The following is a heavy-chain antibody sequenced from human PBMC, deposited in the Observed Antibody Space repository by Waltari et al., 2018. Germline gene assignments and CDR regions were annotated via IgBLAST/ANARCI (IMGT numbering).Heavy chain of an antibody. Sequence: QVQLQESGPGLVKPSETLSLTCTVSGGSISSYYWSWIRQPPGKGLEWIGYIYYSGSTNYNPALKSRVTISVDTSKNQFSLKLSSVTAADTAVYYCARVATTKQLNWFDPWGQGTLVTVSS. CDR2: IYYSGST. CDR1: GGSISSYY. CDR3: ARVATTKQLNWFDP. D-gene: IGHD5-12*01. J-gene: IGHJ5*02. V-gene: IGHV4-59*01.